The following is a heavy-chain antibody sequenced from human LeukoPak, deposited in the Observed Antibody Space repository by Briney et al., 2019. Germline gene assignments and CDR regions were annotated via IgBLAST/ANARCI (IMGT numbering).Heavy chain of an antibody. V-gene: IGHV4-34*09. J-gene: IGHJ4*02. D-gene: IGHD1/OR15-1a*01. CDR1: GGSFSGYY. CDR3: ARDRRIGEHDY. Sequence: SETLSLTCAVYGGSFSGYYWSWIRQPPGKGLEWIGEINHSGSTYYNPSLKSRVTISVDTSKNQFSLKLSSVTAADTAVYYCARDRRIGEHDYWGQGTLVTVSS. CDR2: INHSGST.